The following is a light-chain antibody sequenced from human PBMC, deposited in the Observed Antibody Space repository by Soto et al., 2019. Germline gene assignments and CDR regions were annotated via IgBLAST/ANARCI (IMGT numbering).Light chain of an antibody. CDR2: GAS. CDR1: QGINTY. J-gene: IGKJ1*01. CDR3: QKYNSAPWT. Sequence: DIQMTQYPSSLSASIGDRVIITCRASQGINTYLAWYQHKPDKVPKLLIYGASTLQSGVPSRFSGSGSGTDFTLTISSLQPEDVATYYCQKYNSAPWTFGRGTKVEIK. V-gene: IGKV1-27*01.